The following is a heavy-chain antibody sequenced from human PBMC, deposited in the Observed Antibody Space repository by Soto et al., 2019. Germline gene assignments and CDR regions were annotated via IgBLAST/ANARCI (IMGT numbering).Heavy chain of an antibody. CDR3: ARGSGWGEFGY. CDR1: GFTFSSYA. V-gene: IGHV3-30-3*01. D-gene: IGHD6-19*01. J-gene: IGHJ4*02. CDR2: ISYDGSNK. Sequence: QVQLVESGGGVVQPGRSLRLSCAASGFTFSSYAMHWVRQAPGKGLEWVAVISYDGSNKYYADSVKGLFTISRDNSKNTLYLQMNSLRAEDTAVYYCARGSGWGEFGYWGQGTLVTVS.